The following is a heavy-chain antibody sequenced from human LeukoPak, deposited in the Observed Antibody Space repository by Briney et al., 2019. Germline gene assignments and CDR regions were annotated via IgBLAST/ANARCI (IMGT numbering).Heavy chain of an antibody. J-gene: IGHJ4*02. V-gene: IGHV3-30*18. Sequence: GRSLRLSCAAPGFTFSSYGIHWVRQAPGKGLEWVAVISYDGNNKYYADSVKGRFTISRDNSKNTLYLQMNSLRAEDTAVYYCAKEISSWYFGYWGQGTLVTVSS. CDR3: AKEISSWYFGY. D-gene: IGHD6-6*01. CDR1: GFTFSSYG. CDR2: ISYDGNNK.